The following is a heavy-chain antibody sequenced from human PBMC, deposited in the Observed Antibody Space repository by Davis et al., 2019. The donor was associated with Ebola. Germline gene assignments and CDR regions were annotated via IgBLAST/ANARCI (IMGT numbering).Heavy chain of an antibody. D-gene: IGHD3-22*01. CDR1: GFTFSSYG. J-gene: IGHJ4*02. CDR2: IPYDGSNK. CDR3: AKGVGGYYHN. Sequence: GGSLRLSCAASGFTFSSYGMHWVRQAPGKGLEWVAVIPYDGSNKYYANSVKGRFTTSRDNSKNTLYLQMNSLRAEDTAVYYCAKGVGGYYHNWGQGTLVTVSS. V-gene: IGHV3-30*18.